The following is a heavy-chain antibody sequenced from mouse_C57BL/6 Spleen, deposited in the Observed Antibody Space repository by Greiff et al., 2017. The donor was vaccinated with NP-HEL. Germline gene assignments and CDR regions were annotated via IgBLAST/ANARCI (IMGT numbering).Heavy chain of an antibody. Sequence: VQLQQSGAELVKPGASVKLSCKASGYTFTEYTIHWVKQRSGQGLEWIGWFYPGSGSIKYNEKFKDKATLTADKSSSTAYMELSRLTSEDAAVYFCARHEEVSNLREVWCAYWGQGTLVTVSA. V-gene: IGHV1-62-2*01. CDR2: FYPGSGSI. J-gene: IGHJ3*01. CDR3: ARHEEVSNLREVWCAY. D-gene: IGHD1-1*01. CDR1: GYTFTEYT.